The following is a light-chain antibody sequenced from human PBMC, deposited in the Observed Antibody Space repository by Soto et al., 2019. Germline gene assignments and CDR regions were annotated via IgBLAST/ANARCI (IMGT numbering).Light chain of an antibody. CDR2: AAS. V-gene: IGKV1-6*01. J-gene: IGKJ4*01. Sequence: AIQMTQSPSSLSASVGDKVTITCRASQGIRNDLGWYQQKPGKAPKLLIYAASSLQSGVPSRFSGSGSGTDFTLTICSLQPEDFATYYCLQDYNYPLTFGGGTKVDIK. CDR3: LQDYNYPLT. CDR1: QGIRND.